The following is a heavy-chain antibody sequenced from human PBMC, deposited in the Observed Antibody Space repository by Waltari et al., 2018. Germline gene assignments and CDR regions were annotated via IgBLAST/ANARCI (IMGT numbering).Heavy chain of an antibody. J-gene: IGHJ4*02. CDR1: GCSISSSSYY. V-gene: IGHV4-39*07. CDR2: IYYSGNT. CDR3: ARLTQYGPLDYYDSSGYLYYFDY. Sequence: QLQLQESGPGLVKPSETLSLTCTVSGCSISSSSYYWGWIRQPPGKGLERIGSIYYSGNTYDNPSRKSRGTISVDTSKNQFSLKRSSVTAAYTAVYYCARLTQYGPLDYYDSSGYLYYFDYWGQGTLVTVSS. D-gene: IGHD3-22*01.